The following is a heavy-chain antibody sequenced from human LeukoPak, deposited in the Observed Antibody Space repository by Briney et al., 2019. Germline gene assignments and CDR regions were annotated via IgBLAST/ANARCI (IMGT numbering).Heavy chain of an antibody. CDR2: ISTSISYI. CDR3: ARGSGSYSHLYFDY. J-gene: IGHJ4*02. Sequence: GGSLRLPCAASGFTFGSYSMNWVRQAPGKGLEWVSSISTSISYIYYADSVKGRFTISRDNAKNSLYLQMNSLRAEDTAVDYCARGSGSYSHLYFDYWGQGTLVTVSS. CDR1: GFTFGSYS. D-gene: IGHD1-26*01. V-gene: IGHV3-21*04.